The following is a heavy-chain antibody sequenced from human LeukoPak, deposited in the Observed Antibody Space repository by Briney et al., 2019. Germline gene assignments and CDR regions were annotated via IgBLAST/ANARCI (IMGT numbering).Heavy chain of an antibody. Sequence: GESLRISCKGSGYSFTSYWIGWVRQMPGKGLEWMGIIYPGDSDTRYSPSFQGQVTISADKSISTAYLRWSSLKASDTPMYYCAKGKARDGMDVWGQGTTVTVSS. J-gene: IGHJ6*02. CDR1: GYSFTSYW. CDR3: AKGKARDGMDV. D-gene: IGHD6-6*01. V-gene: IGHV5-51*01. CDR2: IYPGDSDT.